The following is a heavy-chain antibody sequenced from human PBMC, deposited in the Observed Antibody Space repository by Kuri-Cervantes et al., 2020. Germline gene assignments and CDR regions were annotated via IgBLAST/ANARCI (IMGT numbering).Heavy chain of an antibody. CDR3: ARVIPNYYDSSGGMIGY. CDR1: GGSISSYY. D-gene: IGHD3-22*01. J-gene: IGHJ4*02. Sequence: SETLSLTCTVSGGSISSYYWSWIRQPPGKGLEWIGYIYYSGSTNYNPSLKSRVTISVDTSKNQFSLKLSSVTAADTAVYYCARVIPNYYDSSGGMIGYWGQGTLVTVSS. CDR2: IYYSGST. V-gene: IGHV4-59*01.